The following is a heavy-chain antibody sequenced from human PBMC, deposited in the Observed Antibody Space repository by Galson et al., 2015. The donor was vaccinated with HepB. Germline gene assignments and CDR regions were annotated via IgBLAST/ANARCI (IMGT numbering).Heavy chain of an antibody. CDR2: ISGSGGST. CDR3: AKGSSSWYYALLDY. V-gene: IGHV3-23*01. D-gene: IGHD6-13*01. Sequence: SLRLSCAASGFTFSSYAMSWVRQAPGKGLEWVSAISGSGGSTYYADSVKGRFTISRDNSKNTLYLQMNSLRAEDTAVYYCAKGSSSWYYALLDYWGQGTLVTVSS. J-gene: IGHJ4*02. CDR1: GFTFSSYA.